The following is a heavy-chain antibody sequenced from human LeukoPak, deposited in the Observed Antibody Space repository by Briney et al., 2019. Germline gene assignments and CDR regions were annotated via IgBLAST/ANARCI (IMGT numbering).Heavy chain of an antibody. CDR2: IKSKTDGGTT. Sequence: GGSLRLSCAASGFTFSNAWMSWVRQAPGKGLEWVGRIKSKTDGGTTDYAAPVKGRFTISRDDSKNTLYLQMNSLKTEDTAVYYCTTGKVPLRGYCYDSSGYYNGEDYWGQGTLVTVSS. J-gene: IGHJ4*02. D-gene: IGHD3-22*01. CDR3: TTGKVPLRGYCYDSSGYYNGEDY. CDR1: GFTFSNAW. V-gene: IGHV3-15*01.